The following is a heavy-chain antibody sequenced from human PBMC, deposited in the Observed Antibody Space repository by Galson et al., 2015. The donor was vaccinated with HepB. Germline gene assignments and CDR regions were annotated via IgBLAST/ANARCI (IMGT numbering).Heavy chain of an antibody. CDR3: TTDVTSPWAFDI. CDR1: GVTFSHAC. V-gene: IGHV3-15*01. CDR2: IRSNTDGGST. Sequence: ALRICCAASGVTFSHACMGWVRQGSGKGLEWVGRIRSNTDGGSTDSTAPVKGRLTISRDDSKKTLYLQMNRLNTEDTAVYYCTTDVTSPWAFDIWGQGTLVTVSS. J-gene: IGHJ3*02.